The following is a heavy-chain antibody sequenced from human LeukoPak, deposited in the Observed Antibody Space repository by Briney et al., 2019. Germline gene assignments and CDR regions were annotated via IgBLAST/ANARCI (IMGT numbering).Heavy chain of an antibody. V-gene: IGHV4-34*01. CDR3: ARGPGITGRGPPEY. J-gene: IGHJ4*02. D-gene: IGHD1-20*01. CDR2: INHSGST. Sequence: PSQTLSLTCTVSGGSISSGYYWSWIRQPPGKGLEWIGEINHSGSTNYNPSLKSRVTISVDTSKNQFSLKLSSVTAADTAVYYCARGPGITGRGPPEYWGQGTLVTVSS. CDR1: GGSISSGYY.